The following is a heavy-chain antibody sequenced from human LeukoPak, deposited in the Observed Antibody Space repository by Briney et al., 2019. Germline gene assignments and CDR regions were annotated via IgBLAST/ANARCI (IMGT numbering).Heavy chain of an antibody. Sequence: PGGSLRLSCSASGFTFSNYNIHWVRQASGKGLEYASAITDNGLRTYYVDSVRGRFTISRDNSKNTVYLQMSSLRPEDTAVYYCEAGHFDYWGQGTLVTVSS. V-gene: IGHV3-64*03. CDR1: GFTFSNYN. CDR2: ITDNGLRT. J-gene: IGHJ4*02. D-gene: IGHD6-19*01. CDR3: EAGHFDY.